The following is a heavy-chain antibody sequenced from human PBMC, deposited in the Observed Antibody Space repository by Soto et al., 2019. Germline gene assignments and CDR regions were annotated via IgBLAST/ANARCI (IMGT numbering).Heavy chain of an antibody. Sequence: QVQLVQSGAEVKKPGASVKVSCKASGYTFTSYGISWVRQAHGQGLEWMGWISAYNGNTNYAQKLQGRVTMTTDTSTSTAYMELRSLRSDDTAVYYCARDRRCSGGSCYSEWFDPWGQGTLVTVSS. V-gene: IGHV1-18*01. CDR1: GYTFTSYG. J-gene: IGHJ5*02. CDR3: ARDRRCSGGSCYSEWFDP. CDR2: ISAYNGNT. D-gene: IGHD2-15*01.